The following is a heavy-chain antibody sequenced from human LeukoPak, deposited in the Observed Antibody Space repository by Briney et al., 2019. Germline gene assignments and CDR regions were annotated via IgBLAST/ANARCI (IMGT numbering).Heavy chain of an antibody. CDR1: GYTFTSYY. Sequence: ASVKVSCKASGYTFTSYYMHWVRQAPGQGVGWMGLINPTGGRTGYVQKFQGRVTMTRDMSTSTDSMELSSPTSEDTAIYYCARDNSVGDNAWWFDPWGQGTLVTVSS. V-gene: IGHV1-46*01. D-gene: IGHD1-26*01. CDR3: ARDNSVGDNAWWFDP. J-gene: IGHJ5*02. CDR2: INPTGGRT.